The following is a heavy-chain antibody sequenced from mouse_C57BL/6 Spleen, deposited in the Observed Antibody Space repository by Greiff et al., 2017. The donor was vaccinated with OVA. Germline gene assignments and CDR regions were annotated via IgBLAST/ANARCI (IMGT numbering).Heavy chain of an antibody. CDR3: ARYGDGEAMDY. CDR2: IRNKANGYTT. V-gene: IGHV7-3*01. Sequence: EVQVVESGGGLVQPGGSLSLSCAASGFTFTDYYMSWVRQPPGKALEWLGFIRNKANGYTTEYSAYVKGRFTISRDNSQSILYLQMNALRAEDSATYYCARYGDGEAMDYWGQGTSVTVSS. J-gene: IGHJ4*01. D-gene: IGHD2-3*01. CDR1: GFTFTDYY.